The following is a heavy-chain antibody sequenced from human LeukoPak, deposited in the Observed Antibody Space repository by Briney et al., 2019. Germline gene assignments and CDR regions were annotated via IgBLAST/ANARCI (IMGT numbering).Heavy chain of an antibody. CDR2: SHYSGKT. J-gene: IGHJ1*01. D-gene: IGHD3-3*01. Sequence: KTSETLSLTCTVSGGSISSYYWSWIRQPPGKGLEWIGYSHYSGKTKCNPSLKGRVTISVDTSKNQFSLRLSSVTAADTAVYYCAGSAYQHAEYFHHWGQGTLVTVSS. V-gene: IGHV4-59*01. CDR3: AGSAYQHAEYFHH. CDR1: GGSISSYY.